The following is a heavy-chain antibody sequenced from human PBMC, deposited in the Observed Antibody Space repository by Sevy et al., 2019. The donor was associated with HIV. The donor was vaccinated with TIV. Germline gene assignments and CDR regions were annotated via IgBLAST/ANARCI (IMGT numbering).Heavy chain of an antibody. V-gene: IGHV3-7*01. J-gene: IGHJ4*02. Sequence: GGSLRLSCAASGFTISTYWMTWVRQAPGKGLEWVANIKQDGSVNKYLDSVRGRFTISRDNAKNSVYLEMNSLRAEDTAVYYCAREVGGWGSKWGQGTLVTVSS. D-gene: IGHD1-26*01. CDR3: AREVGGWGSK. CDR2: IKQDGSVN. CDR1: GFTISTYW.